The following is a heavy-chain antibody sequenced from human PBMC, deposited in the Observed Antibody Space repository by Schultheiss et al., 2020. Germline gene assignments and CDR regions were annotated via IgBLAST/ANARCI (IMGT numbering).Heavy chain of an antibody. CDR3: ARGPAFIAAAGTRTDY. J-gene: IGHJ4*02. CDR2: IYYSGST. CDR1: GGSISSYY. Sequence: LTCTFSGGSISSYYWSWIRQPPGKGLEWIGYIYYSGSTNYNPSLKSRVTISVDTSKNQFSLKLSSVTAADTAVYYCARGPAFIAAAGTRTDYWGQGTLVTVSS. D-gene: IGHD6-13*01. V-gene: IGHV4-59*01.